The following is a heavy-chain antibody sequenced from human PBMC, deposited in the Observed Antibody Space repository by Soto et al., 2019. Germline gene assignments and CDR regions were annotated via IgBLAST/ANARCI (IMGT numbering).Heavy chain of an antibody. V-gene: IGHV1-46*01. D-gene: IGHD3-10*01. J-gene: IGHJ4*02. Sequence: ASVKVSCKASGYTFTDYYIQWVRQVPGLGLEWLGIIRPSGGGTEYAQRFQGRVTMTRDTSTSTVYMELTSLRSDDTAIYYCAREPKESFYFDSWGQGTLVTVSS. CDR2: IRPSGGGT. CDR1: GYTFTDYY. CDR3: AREPKESFYFDS.